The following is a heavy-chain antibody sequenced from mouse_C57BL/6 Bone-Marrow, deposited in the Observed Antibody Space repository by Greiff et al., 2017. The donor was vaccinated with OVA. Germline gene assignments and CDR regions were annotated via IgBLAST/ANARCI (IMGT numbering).Heavy chain of an antibody. D-gene: IGHD3-2*02. Sequence: EVQLQQSGPELVKPGASVKIPCKASGYTFTDYNLDWVKQSHGKSLEWIGDINPNNGGTIYNQKFKGKATLTVDKSSSTAYMELRSLTSEDTAVYYCAKTAQAPDYYAMDDWGQGTSVTVSS. CDR3: AKTAQAPDYYAMDD. J-gene: IGHJ4*01. V-gene: IGHV1-18*01. CDR1: GYTFTDYN. CDR2: INPNNGGT.